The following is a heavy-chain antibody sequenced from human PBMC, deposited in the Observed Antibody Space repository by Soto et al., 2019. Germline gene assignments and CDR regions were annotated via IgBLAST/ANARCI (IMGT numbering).Heavy chain of an antibody. J-gene: IGHJ1*01. V-gene: IGHV3-30-3*02. CDR2: VSYDGRDK. Sequence: PGKALEWEAFVSYDGRDKSYADYAKGRFTISRDNSKNTVSLQMNSLRPEDTAVYHCAKGLRGSGRVSAFEINRQSALVIVAE. CDR3: AKGLRGSGRVSAFEINRQSALVIVAE. D-gene: IGHD2-15*01.